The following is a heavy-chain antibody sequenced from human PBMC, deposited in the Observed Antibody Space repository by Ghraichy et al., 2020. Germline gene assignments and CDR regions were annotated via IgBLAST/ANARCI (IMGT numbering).Heavy chain of an antibody. V-gene: IGHV4-59*08. CDR2: IYYNGGT. Sequence: SETLSLTCTVSGDSISNYYWSWIRQPPGKGLEWIGYIYYNGGTNYNPSLKSRVTISVDTSKNQFSLKLSSVTAADTAVFYCTRALTTSNSWHFDLWGRGTLVAVSS. J-gene: IGHJ2*01. CDR1: GDSISNYY. D-gene: IGHD4-17*01. CDR3: TRALTTSNSWHFDL.